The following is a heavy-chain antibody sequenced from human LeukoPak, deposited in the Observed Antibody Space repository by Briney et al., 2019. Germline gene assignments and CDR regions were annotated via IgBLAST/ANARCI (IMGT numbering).Heavy chain of an antibody. CDR1: GFTFSDYY. CDR2: ISTSSSYT. Sequence: GGPLRLSCAASGFTFSDYYMSWVRQAPGKGREWVSYISTSSSYTNYADSVKGRFTISRDNAKNSLYLQMNSLRAEDTAVYYCARAVWFGELLRAYYFDYWGQGTLVTVSS. CDR3: ARAVWFGELLRAYYFDY. V-gene: IGHV3-11*06. J-gene: IGHJ4*02. D-gene: IGHD3-10*01.